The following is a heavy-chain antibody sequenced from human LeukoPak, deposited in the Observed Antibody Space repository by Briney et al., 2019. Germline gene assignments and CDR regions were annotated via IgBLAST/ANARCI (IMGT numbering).Heavy chain of an antibody. Sequence: SETLSLTCIVSGGSISNYFWSWIRQPPRKGLGWIGYVYYTGSTNYNPSLKSRATISVDTSKKQFSLKLSSVTATDTAVYYCARLAAGQGGDWYFDLWGRGTLVTVSS. CDR1: GGSISNYF. J-gene: IGHJ2*01. V-gene: IGHV4-59*08. D-gene: IGHD6-13*01. CDR2: VYYTGST. CDR3: ARLAAGQGGDWYFDL.